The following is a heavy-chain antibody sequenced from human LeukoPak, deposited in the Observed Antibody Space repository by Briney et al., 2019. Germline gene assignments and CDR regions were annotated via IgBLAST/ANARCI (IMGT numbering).Heavy chain of an antibody. CDR3: ARDREIVATINYYGMDV. J-gene: IGHJ6*02. Sequence: SETLSLTCTVSGGSISSYYWSWIRQPPGKGLEWIGYIYTSGSTNYNPSLKSRVTISVDTSKNQFSLKLSSVTAADTAVYYCARDREIVATINYYGMDVWGQGTTVTVSS. D-gene: IGHD5-12*01. CDR2: IYTSGST. CDR1: GGSISSYY. V-gene: IGHV4-59*01.